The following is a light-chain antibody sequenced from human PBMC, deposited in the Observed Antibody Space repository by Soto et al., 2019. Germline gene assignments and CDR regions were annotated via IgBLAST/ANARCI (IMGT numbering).Light chain of an antibody. Sequence: DIHMAQSPSTLSASVGDRVTITCQASQSIDVWLAWYQQKAGKAPKLLIYKASTLESGVPSRFSGSGSGTEFTLTISSLQPDDFATYYCQQYNVYWTFGQGTKVEIK. V-gene: IGKV1-5*03. CDR3: QQYNVYWT. J-gene: IGKJ1*01. CDR2: KAS. CDR1: QSIDVW.